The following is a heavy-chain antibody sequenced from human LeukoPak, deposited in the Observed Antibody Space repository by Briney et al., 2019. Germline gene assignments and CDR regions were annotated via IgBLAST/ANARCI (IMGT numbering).Heavy chain of an antibody. CDR3: AKEGQSGYSYGYDY. CDR1: GFTFSSYG. D-gene: IGHD5-18*01. V-gene: IGHV3-33*06. CDR2: IWYDGSNK. Sequence: GGSLRLSCAASGFTFSSYGMHWVRQAPGKGLEWVAVIWYDGSNKYYADSVKGRFTISRDNSKNTLYLQMNSLRAKDTAVYYCAKEGQSGYSYGYDYWGQGTLVTVSS. J-gene: IGHJ4*02.